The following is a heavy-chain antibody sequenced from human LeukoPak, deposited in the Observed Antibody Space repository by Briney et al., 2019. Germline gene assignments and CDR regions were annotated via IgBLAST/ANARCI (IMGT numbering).Heavy chain of an antibody. J-gene: IGHJ4*02. CDR1: GFTFSSYAM. Sequence: GSLRLSCAASGFTFSSYAMSWVRQPPGKGLEWIGEIYHSGSTNYNPSLKSRVTISVDKSKNQFSLKLSSVTAADTAVYYCARVGGAARQLVDYWGQGTLVTVSS. V-gene: IGHV4-4*02. CDR2: IYHSGST. D-gene: IGHD6-6*01. CDR3: ARVGGAARQLVDY.